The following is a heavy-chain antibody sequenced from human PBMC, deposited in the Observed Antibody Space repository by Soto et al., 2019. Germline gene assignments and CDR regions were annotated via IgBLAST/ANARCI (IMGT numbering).Heavy chain of an antibody. CDR3: EKAGHYDYKYGMDV. V-gene: IGHV3-30*18. J-gene: IGHJ6*02. CDR2: ISYDGSNK. Sequence: GVSLRLSCSASGFTFSSYGMHWVRQAPGKGLEWVAVISYDGSNKYYADSVKGRFTISRDNSKNTLYLQMNSLRAEDTAVYYCEKAGHYDYKYGMDVWGQGNTVTVSS. D-gene: IGHD3-3*01. CDR1: GFTFSSYG.